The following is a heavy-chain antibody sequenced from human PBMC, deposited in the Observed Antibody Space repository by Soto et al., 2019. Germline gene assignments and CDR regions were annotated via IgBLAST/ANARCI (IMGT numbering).Heavy chain of an antibody. V-gene: IGHV1-2*02. D-gene: IGHD3-22*01. CDR3: ARVWTDNYYGSSGFDDAFDI. CDR1: GYTFAAYY. J-gene: IGHJ3*02. CDR2: IDPHSGGT. Sequence: ASVKVSCKASGYTFAAYYLHWVRQAPGQGLEWMGWIDPHSGGTEYAQNLQGRVTLTRDTSINTAYMELSRLKSDDTAVYYCARVWTDNYYGSSGFDDAFDIWGPGTMVTVSS.